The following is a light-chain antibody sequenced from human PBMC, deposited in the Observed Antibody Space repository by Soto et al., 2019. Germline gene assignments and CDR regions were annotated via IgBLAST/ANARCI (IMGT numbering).Light chain of an antibody. CDR3: MKALQTPWT. V-gene: IGKV2-28*01. CDR2: LGY. CDR1: QMLLHSNGYNY. Sequence: DIVMTQSPLSLPVTRVDPASISFRSSQMLLHSNGYNYLDWYLQKPGQSRQLVICLGYNRSSGVPDSFSGSGSGTDFTLKISRVEAEDVGVYYCMKALQTPWTFGQGTKVDIK. J-gene: IGKJ1*01.